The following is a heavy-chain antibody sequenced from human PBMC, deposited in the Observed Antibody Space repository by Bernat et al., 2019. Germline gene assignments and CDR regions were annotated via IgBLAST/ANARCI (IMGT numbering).Heavy chain of an antibody. D-gene: IGHD2-15*01. CDR3: AREGRVVVVAASPMDV. Sequence: QVQLVESGGGLVKPGGSLRLSCVASGFTFSDYYMSWIRQAPGKGLEWVSYISSSSSYTNYADSVKGRFTISRDNAKNSLYLQMNSLRAEDTAVYYCAREGRVVVVAASPMDVWGQGTTVTVSS. J-gene: IGHJ6*02. CDR2: ISSSSSYT. V-gene: IGHV3-11*05. CDR1: GFTFSDYY.